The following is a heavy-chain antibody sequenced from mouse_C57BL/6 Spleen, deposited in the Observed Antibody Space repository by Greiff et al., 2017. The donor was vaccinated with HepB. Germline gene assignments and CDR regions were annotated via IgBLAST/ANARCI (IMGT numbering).Heavy chain of an antibody. J-gene: IGHJ2*01. CDR2: INPNNGGT. CDR3: ARGVVVPYFDY. Sequence: EVQLQQSGPELVKPGASVKISCKASGYTFTDYYMNWVKQSHGKSLEWIGDINPNNGGTSYNQKFKGKATLTVDKSSSTAYMELRSLTSEDSAVYYCARGVVVPYFDYWGQGTTLTVSS. V-gene: IGHV1-26*01. D-gene: IGHD1-1*01. CDR1: GYTFTDYY.